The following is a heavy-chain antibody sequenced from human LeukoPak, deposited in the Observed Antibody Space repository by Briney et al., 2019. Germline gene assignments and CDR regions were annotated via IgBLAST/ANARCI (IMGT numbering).Heavy chain of an antibody. CDR3: AKWGDYDILTGYYDSDY. CDR1: GSTLTNYP. CDR2: IVGSGGST. D-gene: IGHD3-9*01. Sequence: GGSLSLPCPAPGSTLTNYPMSWSGQAPGKGLEWVSVIVGSGGSTYYADSVEGRFTISRDNPKNTLYLQMNSLRAEDTAVYYCAKWGDYDILTGYYDSDYWGQGTLVTVSS. V-gene: IGHV3-23*01. J-gene: IGHJ4*02.